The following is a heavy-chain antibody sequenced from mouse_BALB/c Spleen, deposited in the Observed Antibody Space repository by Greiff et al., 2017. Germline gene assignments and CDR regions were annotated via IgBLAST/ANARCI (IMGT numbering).Heavy chain of an antibody. J-gene: IGHJ2*01. Sequence: EVKVVESGTVLARPGASVKMSCKASGYTFTSYWMHWVKQRPGQGLEWIGAIYPGNSDTSYNQKFKGKAKLTAVTSTRTAYMELSSLTNEDSAVYYCTKGRTGYDLDYWGQGTTLTVAS. V-gene: IGHV1-5*01. CDR2: IYPGNSDT. D-gene: IGHD4-1*01. CDR3: TKGRTGYDLDY. CDR1: GYTFTSYW.